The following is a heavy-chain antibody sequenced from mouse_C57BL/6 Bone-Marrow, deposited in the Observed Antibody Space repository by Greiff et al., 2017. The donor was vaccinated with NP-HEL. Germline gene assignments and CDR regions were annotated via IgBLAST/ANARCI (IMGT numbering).Heavy chain of an antibody. CDR2: ISSGGDYI. Sequence: EVQRVESGEGLVKPGGSLKLSCAASGFTFSSYAMSWVRQTPEKRLEWVAYISSGGDYIYYADTVKGRFTISRDNARNTLYLQMSSLKSEDTAMYYCTRSNYDYYAMDYWGQGTSVTVSS. CDR3: TRSNYDYYAMDY. J-gene: IGHJ4*01. V-gene: IGHV5-9-1*02. CDR1: GFTFSSYA. D-gene: IGHD2-5*01.